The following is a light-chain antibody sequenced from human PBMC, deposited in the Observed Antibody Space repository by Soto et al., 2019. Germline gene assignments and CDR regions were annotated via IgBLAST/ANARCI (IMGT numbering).Light chain of an antibody. CDR3: VLYMGSGISI. Sequence: QTVVTQEPSLSVSPGGTVTLTCGLSSGSVSTSHYATWCQQTPGQAPRTLIYSTTTRSSGVPDRFSGSILGNRAALTITGAQTDDECDYYCVLYMGSGISIFGGGNKLTVL. J-gene: IGLJ2*01. CDR1: SGSVSTSHY. V-gene: IGLV8-61*01. CDR2: STT.